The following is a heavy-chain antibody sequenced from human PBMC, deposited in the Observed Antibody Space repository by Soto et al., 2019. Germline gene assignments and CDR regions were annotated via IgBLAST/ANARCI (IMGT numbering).Heavy chain of an antibody. Sequence: SETLSLTCAVYGGSFSTYYWSWIRQPPGKGLEWIGEINHSGSTNYNPSLKSRVTISVDTSKNQFSLKLSSVTAEDTAVYYCAKVRIAAAVPNWFDPWGQGTLVTVSS. V-gene: IGHV4-34*01. CDR1: GGSFSTYY. D-gene: IGHD6-13*01. CDR3: AKVRIAAAVPNWFDP. CDR2: INHSGST. J-gene: IGHJ5*02.